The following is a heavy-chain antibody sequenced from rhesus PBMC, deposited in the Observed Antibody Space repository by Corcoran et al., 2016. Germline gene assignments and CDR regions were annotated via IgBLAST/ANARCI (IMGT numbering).Heavy chain of an antibody. Sequence: QVQLPESGPGPVKPSETLSLTCAVLGGFITTYFWGWIRQCPGKGLEWIGNIYGGSGSTSYKSSLKSRVTISTDTSKNQFSPKLTSVTAADTAVYYCARYSTVAVRYFDYWGQGVLVTVSS. J-gene: IGHJ4*01. D-gene: IGHD5-24*01. CDR3: ARYSTVAVRYFDY. CDR1: GGFITTYF. V-gene: IGHV4-147*01. CDR2: IYGGSGST.